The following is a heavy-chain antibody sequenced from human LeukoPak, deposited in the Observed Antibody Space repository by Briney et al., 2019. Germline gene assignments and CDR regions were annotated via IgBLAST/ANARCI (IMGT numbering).Heavy chain of an antibody. Sequence: TPGGSLRLSCAASGFTFSSYSMNWVRQAPGKGLEWVSFISTSSSYIYYADSVKGRFTISIDNAKNSLYLEMNSLRAEDTAVYYXXXXGSMPWGYYMDVWGKGTTVTISS. V-gene: IGHV3-21*01. D-gene: IGHD2/OR15-2a*01. CDR1: GFTFSSYS. J-gene: IGHJ6*03. CDR3: XXXGSMPWGYYMDV. CDR2: ISTSSSYI.